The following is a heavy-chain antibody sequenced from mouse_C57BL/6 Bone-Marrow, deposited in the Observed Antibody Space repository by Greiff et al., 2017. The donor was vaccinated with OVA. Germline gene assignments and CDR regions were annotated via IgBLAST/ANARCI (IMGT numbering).Heavy chain of an antibody. CDR2: ISSGGDYI. CDR3: TRLLDAMDY. CDR1: GFTLSSYA. Sequence: EVKLQESGAGLVKPGGSLKLSCAASGFTLSSYAMSWVRQTPEKRLEWVAYISSGGDYIYYADTVKGRFTISRDNARNTLYLQMSSLKSEDTAMYYCTRLLDAMDYWGQGTSVTVSS. J-gene: IGHJ4*01. V-gene: IGHV5-9-1*02. D-gene: IGHD2-1*01.